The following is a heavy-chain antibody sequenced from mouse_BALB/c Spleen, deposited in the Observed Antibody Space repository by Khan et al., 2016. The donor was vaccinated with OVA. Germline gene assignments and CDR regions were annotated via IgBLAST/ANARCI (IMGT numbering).Heavy chain of an antibody. CDR1: GYTFSDYV. CDR3: ARSYDGAWFTY. Sequence: QVQLQQSGPELVKPGASVKMSCKASGYTFSDYVISWVKLRTGQGLEWIGEIYPGSGSTYYNEKFKGKATLTADKPSSTAYMQLSSLTSEDSAVYFCARSYDGAWFTYWGQWTLVTVS. D-gene: IGHD1-1*01. CDR2: IYPGSGST. V-gene: IGHV1-77*01. J-gene: IGHJ3*01.